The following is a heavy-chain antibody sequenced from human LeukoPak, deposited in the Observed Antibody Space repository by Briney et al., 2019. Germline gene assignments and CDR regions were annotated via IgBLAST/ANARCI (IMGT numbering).Heavy chain of an antibody. D-gene: IGHD1-26*01. CDR3: VRGPPRVGAIVEGDY. Sequence: GESLKISCETSGYSFTRYWIGWVRQMPGEGLEWMGVVYPGDSETRYSPSFQGQVSISADKSINTVYLQWNSLKASDTAMYFCVRGPPRVGAIVEGDYWGQGTLVTVSS. J-gene: IGHJ4*02. CDR2: VYPGDSET. CDR1: GYSFTRYW. V-gene: IGHV5-51*01.